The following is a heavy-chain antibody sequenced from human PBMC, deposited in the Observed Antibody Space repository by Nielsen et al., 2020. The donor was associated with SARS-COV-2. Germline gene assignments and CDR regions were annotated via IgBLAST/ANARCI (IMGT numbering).Heavy chain of an antibody. V-gene: IGHV1-58*02. D-gene: IGHD2-8*01. Sequence: SVKVSCKASGFTFTSSAMQWVRQARGQRLEWIGWIVVGSGNTNYAQKFQERVTITRDMSTSTAYMELSSLRSEDTAVYYCARAPDYYASGTYDAFDIWGQGTLVTVSS. J-gene: IGHJ3*02. CDR3: ARAPDYYASGTYDAFDI. CDR2: IVVGSGNT. CDR1: GFTFTSSA.